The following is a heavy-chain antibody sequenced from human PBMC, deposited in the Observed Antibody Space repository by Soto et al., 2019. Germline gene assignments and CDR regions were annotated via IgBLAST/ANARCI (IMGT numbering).Heavy chain of an antibody. CDR3: ARVADYVDYALASWFDP. CDR2: ITGSSSYI. J-gene: IGHJ5*02. D-gene: IGHD4-17*01. Sequence: EVQLVESGGGLVKPGGSLRLSCAASGFTFSSYNMNWVRQAPGKGLEWVSSITGSSSYIYYADSVKGRFTISRDNAKNSPYLQMNSLRAEDTAVYYCARVADYVDYALASWFDPWGQGTLVTVSS. CDR1: GFTFSSYN. V-gene: IGHV3-21*01.